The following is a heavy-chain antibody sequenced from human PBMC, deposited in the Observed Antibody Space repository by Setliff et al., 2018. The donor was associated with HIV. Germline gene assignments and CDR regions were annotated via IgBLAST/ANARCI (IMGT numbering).Heavy chain of an antibody. D-gene: IGHD3-3*01. V-gene: IGHV4-59*01. J-gene: IGHJ4*02. Sequence: PGGSLRLSCAASGFTFSDYSMNWVRQAPGKGLEWIGSIYYTGSANYNPSLKSRVTISVDTSRNQFSLKLTSVTAADTATYYCARGVNFDYWGQGTQVTVSS. CDR3: ARGVNFDY. CDR1: GFTFSDYS. CDR2: IYYTGSA.